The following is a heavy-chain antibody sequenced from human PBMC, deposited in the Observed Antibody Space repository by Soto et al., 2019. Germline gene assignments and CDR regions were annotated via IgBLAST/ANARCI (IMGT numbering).Heavy chain of an antibody. CDR1: RYTFTDYY. Sequence: QVQLVQSGAEVKKPGASVKVSCKASRYTFTDYYIHWVRQSPGQGLEWMGWIHPNSGVTKFPQKFLGRVILTTDTSISTVYMELRRLTSGDTAVYYCARAGLTTLELATTYWGQGTLVTVSS. J-gene: IGHJ4*02. D-gene: IGHD5-12*01. V-gene: IGHV1-2*02. CDR3: ARAGLTTLELATTY. CDR2: IHPNSGVT.